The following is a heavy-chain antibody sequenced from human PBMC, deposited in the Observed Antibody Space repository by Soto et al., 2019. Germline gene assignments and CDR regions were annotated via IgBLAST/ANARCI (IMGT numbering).Heavy chain of an antibody. V-gene: IGHV3-30*03. CDR2: ISYDGSNK. Sequence: QVQLVESGGGVVQPGRSLRLSCAASGFTFSSYGMHWVRQAPGKGLEWVAVISYDGSNKYYADSVKGRFTISRDNSKNTRYLQINSLRNEETAVYYCAPWFGAFDYWGKGTLVTVSS. CDR3: APWFGAFDY. J-gene: IGHJ4*02. CDR1: GFTFSSYG. D-gene: IGHD3-10*01.